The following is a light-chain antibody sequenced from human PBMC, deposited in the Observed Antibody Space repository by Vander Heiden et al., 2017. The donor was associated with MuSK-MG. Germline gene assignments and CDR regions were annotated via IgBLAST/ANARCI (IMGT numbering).Light chain of an antibody. V-gene: IGKV1-39*01. CDR1: QNFSSY. Sequence: DIQMTQSPSSLSASVGDRVTITCRTSQNFSSYLNWYQQKPGKAPKLLIYAASTLQSGVPSRFSGSGSGTDFTLTISSLQPEDFATYYCQQSHGASSTFGHGTKVDIK. CDR3: QQSHGASST. J-gene: IGKJ3*01. CDR2: AAS.